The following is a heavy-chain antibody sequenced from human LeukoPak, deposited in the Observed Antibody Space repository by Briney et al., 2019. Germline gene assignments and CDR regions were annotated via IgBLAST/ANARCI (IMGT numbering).Heavy chain of an antibody. CDR1: GGSISSYY. J-gene: IGHJ6*02. CDR2: IYYSGST. CDR3: ARETGIPPGIAVAGPKRSSYYYCMDV. V-gene: IGHV4-59*01. Sequence: SETLSLTCTVSGGSISSYYWSWIRQPPGQGLEWIGYIYYSGSTNYNPSLKSRVTISVDTSKNQFSLKLSSVTAADTAVYYCARETGIPPGIAVAGPKRSSYYYCMDVWGQGTTVTVSS. D-gene: IGHD6-19*01.